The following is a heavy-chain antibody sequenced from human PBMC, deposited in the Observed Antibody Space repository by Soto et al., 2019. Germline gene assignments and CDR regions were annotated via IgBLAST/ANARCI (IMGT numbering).Heavy chain of an antibody. J-gene: IGHJ4*02. CDR3: ARDPPPVDY. CDR2: ISAYNGNT. Sequence: QIKLVQSGAEVKKPGASVKVSCKASGYTFSSYHITWVRQAPGQGLEGMGWISAYNGNTNYAQNLQGRVTMTTHPSTSTAYMELRTLRSDDTAVYYCARDPPPVDYWGQGTLVNVSS. CDR1: GYTFSSYH. V-gene: IGHV1-18*01.